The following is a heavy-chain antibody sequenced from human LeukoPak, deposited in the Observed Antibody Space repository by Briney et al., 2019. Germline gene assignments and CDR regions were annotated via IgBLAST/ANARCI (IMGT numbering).Heavy chain of an antibody. Sequence: GGSLRLSCAASGFTFSSYWMHWVRQAPGKGLVWVSRMNSDGSITSYADPVKGRFTISRDNAKNTLYLQMNSLRAEDTAVYYCARERVRAFDIWAKGQWSPSLQ. D-gene: IGHD3-10*01. CDR2: MNSDGSIT. CDR1: GFTFSSYW. V-gene: IGHV3-74*01. J-gene: IGHJ3*02. CDR3: ARERVRAFDI.